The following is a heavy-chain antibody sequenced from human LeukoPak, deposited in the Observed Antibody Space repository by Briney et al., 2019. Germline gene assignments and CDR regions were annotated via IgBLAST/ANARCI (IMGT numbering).Heavy chain of an antibody. J-gene: IGHJ6*03. D-gene: IGHD2-15*01. CDR1: GGSISSSSYY. V-gene: IGHV4-39*07. CDR3: ARLGYCSGGSCYYYYYMDV. CDR2: IYHTGST. Sequence: MSSETLSLTCTVSGGSISSSSYYWGWIRQPPGKGLEWIGDIYHTGSTTYNPSLKSRVTISIDTSKKQFSLSLSSVTAADTAAYYCARLGYCSGGSCYYYYYMDVWGKGTTVTVSS.